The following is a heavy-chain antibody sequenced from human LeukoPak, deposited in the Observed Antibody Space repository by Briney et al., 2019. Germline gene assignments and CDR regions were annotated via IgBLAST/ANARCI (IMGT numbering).Heavy chain of an antibody. Sequence: ASVKVSCKASGYTFTSYYMHWVRQAPGQGLEWMGIINPSGGSTSYAQKFQGRVTMTRDMSTSTVYMELSSLRSEDTAVYYCARVGYSYTYDHWGQGTLVTVSS. D-gene: IGHD5-18*01. CDR1: GYTFTSYY. CDR3: ARVGYSYTYDH. CDR2: INPSGGST. J-gene: IGHJ4*02. V-gene: IGHV1-46*01.